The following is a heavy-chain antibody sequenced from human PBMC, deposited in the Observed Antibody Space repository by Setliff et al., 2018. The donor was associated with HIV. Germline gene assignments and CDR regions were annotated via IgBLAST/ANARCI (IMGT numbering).Heavy chain of an antibody. Sequence: PGGSLRLSCAASGFTVSTNYMSCVRQAPGKGLEWVSIIYTGGSTYYADSVKGRFTISRDNAKNSLYLQLNSLRAEDTAVYYCARDQVAVDSVARWRKEYFMDVWGKGTTVTVSS. V-gene: IGHV3-66*01. CDR2: IYTGGST. D-gene: IGHD5-12*01. CDR3: ARDQVAVDSVARWRKEYFMDV. CDR1: GFTVSTNY. J-gene: IGHJ6*03.